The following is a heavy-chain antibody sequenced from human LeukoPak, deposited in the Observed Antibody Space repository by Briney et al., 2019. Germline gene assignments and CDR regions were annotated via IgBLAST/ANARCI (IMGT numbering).Heavy chain of an antibody. CDR2: INTDTRNP. CDR1: GYTFTTYA. CDR3: ARGEGCFDY. V-gene: IGHV7-4-1*02. Sequence: GASVKVSCKASGYTFTTYAINWVRQAPGQGLEWMGWINTDTRNPTYAQGFTGRFVFSLDTSVSTAFLQISSLKAEDTAVYYCARGEGCFDYWGQGTLVTVSS. J-gene: IGHJ4*02.